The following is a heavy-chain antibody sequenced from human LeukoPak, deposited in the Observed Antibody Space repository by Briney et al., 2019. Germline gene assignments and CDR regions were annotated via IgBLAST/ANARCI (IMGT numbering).Heavy chain of an antibody. V-gene: IGHV4-31*03. CDR2: IYYSGST. J-gene: IGHJ4*02. CDR1: GSSISSGGYY. CDR3: ARGTKKSMIVRYYFDY. Sequence: PSETLSLTCTVSGSSISSGGYYWSWIRQHPGKGLEWIGYIYYSGSTYYNPSLKSRVTISVNTSKNQFSLKLSSVTAADTAVYYCARGTKKSMIVRYYFDYWGQGTLVTVSS. D-gene: IGHD3-22*01.